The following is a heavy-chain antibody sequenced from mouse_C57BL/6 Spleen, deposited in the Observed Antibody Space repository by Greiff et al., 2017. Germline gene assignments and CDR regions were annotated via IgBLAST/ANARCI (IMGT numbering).Heavy chain of an antibody. J-gene: IGHJ2*01. CDR1: GFTFSDYG. V-gene: IGHV5-17*01. CDR2: LSSGSSTI. CDR3: ARREWGLYYFDY. Sequence: EVKLIESGGGLVKPGGSLKLSCAASGFTFSDYGMHWVRQAPEKGLEWVAYLSSGSSTIYYADPVKGRFTISRDNAKKTLFLQMTSLRSEDKAMYYCARREWGLYYFDYWGQGTTLTVSS. D-gene: IGHD1-3*01.